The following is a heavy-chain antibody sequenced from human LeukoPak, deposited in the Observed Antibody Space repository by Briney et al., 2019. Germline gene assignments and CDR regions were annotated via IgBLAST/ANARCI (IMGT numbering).Heavy chain of an antibody. D-gene: IGHD2-2*01. J-gene: IGHJ4*02. Sequence: ASVTVSCKASGYTFTNYGISWVRQAPGQGLEWMGWISAYNGNTNYAQKLQGRVTMTTDTSTSTAYMELRSLRSDDTAVYYCARDYMTFVVVPAAGGSDYWGQGTLVTVSS. CDR1: GYTFTNYG. CDR3: ARDYMTFVVVPAAGGSDY. CDR2: ISAYNGNT. V-gene: IGHV1-18*04.